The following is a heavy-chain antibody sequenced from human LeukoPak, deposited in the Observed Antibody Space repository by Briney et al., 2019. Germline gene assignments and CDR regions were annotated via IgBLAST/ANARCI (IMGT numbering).Heavy chain of an antibody. CDR1: GGSISSGDYY. J-gene: IGHJ4*02. CDR2: IYYSGST. Sequence: PSETLSLTCTVSGGSISSGDYYWSWIRQPPGKGQEWIGYIYYSGSTNYNPSLKSRVTISVDTSKNQFSLKLSSVTAADTAVYYCARDGSGSYYGLWGQGTLVTVSS. D-gene: IGHD3-10*01. CDR3: ARDGSGSYYGL. V-gene: IGHV4-61*08.